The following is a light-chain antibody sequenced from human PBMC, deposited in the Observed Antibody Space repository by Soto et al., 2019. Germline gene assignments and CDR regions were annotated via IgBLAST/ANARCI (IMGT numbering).Light chain of an antibody. Sequence: ELVLTQSPGTVSLSPGARATLSCRPSQSVRSSHLAWYQQKPGQAPRILIYGASSRATGIPDRFSGSGSGTDFTLTIRRLEPEDFAVYYCQQYGSSPQGITVGHGTRLENK. J-gene: IGKJ5*01. V-gene: IGKV3-20*01. CDR1: QSVRSSH. CDR2: GAS. CDR3: QQYGSSPQGIT.